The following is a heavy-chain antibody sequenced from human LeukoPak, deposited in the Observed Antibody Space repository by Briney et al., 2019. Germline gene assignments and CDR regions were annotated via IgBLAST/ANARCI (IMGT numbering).Heavy chain of an antibody. J-gene: IGHJ4*02. V-gene: IGHV3-48*03. CDR1: GFTFSSYE. D-gene: IGHD5-12*01. CDR2: ISSSGSTI. CDR3: ARDSVATPFDY. Sequence: GGSLRLSCSACGFTFSSYEMNWVRQAPGKGLEWVSYISSSGSTIYYADSVKGRFTISRDNAKNSLYLQMNSLRAEDTAVYYCARDSVATPFDYWGQGTLVAVSS.